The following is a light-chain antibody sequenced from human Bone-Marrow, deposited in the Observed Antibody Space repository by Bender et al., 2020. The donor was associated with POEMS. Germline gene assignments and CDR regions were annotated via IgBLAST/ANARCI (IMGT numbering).Light chain of an antibody. V-gene: IGLV3-21*01. Sequence: SYVLTQPPSVSVAPGKTARITCGGDNIGSKSVHWYRQKSGQAPVFVIYHDDARPSGVPDRFSGSKSGTSASLAISDIQSEDEGDYYCSSWDDSLSGWVFGGGTKLTVL. CDR2: HDD. CDR3: SSWDDSLSGWV. CDR1: NIGSKS. J-gene: IGLJ3*02.